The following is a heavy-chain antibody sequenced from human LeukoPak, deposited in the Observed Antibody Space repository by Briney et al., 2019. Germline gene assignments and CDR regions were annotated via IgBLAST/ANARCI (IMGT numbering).Heavy chain of an antibody. V-gene: IGHV3-64*01. CDR1: GFTFGDYY. Sequence: GGSLRLSCAASGFTFGDYYMHWVRQAPGKGLEYVSAIVPSGGSTYYATSVKGRFTMSRDNSKSTLYLQMGSLRAEDMAVYFCARAPHYYGSGLYYFDYWGQGTLVTVSS. J-gene: IGHJ4*02. CDR3: ARAPHYYGSGLYYFDY. CDR2: IVPSGGST. D-gene: IGHD3-10*01.